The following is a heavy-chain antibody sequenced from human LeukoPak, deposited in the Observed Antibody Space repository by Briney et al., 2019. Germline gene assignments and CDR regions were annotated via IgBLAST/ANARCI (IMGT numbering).Heavy chain of an antibody. Sequence: GGSLRLSCAASGFTFSGYAMNWVRQAPGKGLEWVSLIFASGSTTKYADSVKGRFTISRDNSKNALYLQMNSLRVEDTAVYYCAIDPNWGTHSWGQGVLVTVSS. CDR1: GFTFSGYA. CDR3: AIDPNWGTHS. J-gene: IGHJ4*02. D-gene: IGHD7-27*01. CDR2: IFASGSTT. V-gene: IGHV3-23*03.